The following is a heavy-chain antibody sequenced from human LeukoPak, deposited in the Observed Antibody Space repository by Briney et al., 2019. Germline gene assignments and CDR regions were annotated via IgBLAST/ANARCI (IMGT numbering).Heavy chain of an antibody. D-gene: IGHD2-2*01. J-gene: IGHJ5*02. Sequence: SQTLSLTCAISGDIVSSNSVTWNWIRQSPSRGLEWLGRTYYRSTWYNDYVVSVRGRITVNPDTSKNQFSLHLNSVTPEDTAVYYCARRLTQYDCFDLWGQGILVTVSS. CDR3: ARRLTQYDCFDL. V-gene: IGHV6-1*01. CDR1: GDIVSSNSVT. CDR2: TYYRSTWYN.